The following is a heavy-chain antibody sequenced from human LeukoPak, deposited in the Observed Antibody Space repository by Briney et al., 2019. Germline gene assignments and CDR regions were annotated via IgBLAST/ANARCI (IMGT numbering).Heavy chain of an antibody. CDR3: AKRQYSSSSVGVDY. D-gene: IGHD6-6*01. V-gene: IGHV3-30*02. CDR1: GFTFSSYG. J-gene: IGHJ4*02. CDR2: IRYDGSNK. Sequence: PGGSLRLSCAASGFTFSSYGMHWVRQAPGKGLEWVAFIRYDGSNKYYADSVKGRFTISRDNSKNTLYLQMNSLRAEDTAVYYCAKRQYSSSSVGVDYWGQGTLVTVSS.